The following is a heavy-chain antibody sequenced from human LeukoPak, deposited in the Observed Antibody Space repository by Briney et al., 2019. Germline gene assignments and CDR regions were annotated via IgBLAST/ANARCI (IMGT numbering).Heavy chain of an antibody. CDR2: IKSKADDGTT. CDR1: GFNFTNAW. J-gene: IGHJ4*02. CDR3: TTVGDYDILTGYPIDY. V-gene: IGHV3-15*01. D-gene: IGHD3-9*01. Sequence: GGSLRLSCIISGFNFTNAWISWVRQTPGEALEWVGRIKSKADDGTTDYAAPVKGRFTISRDDSKNTLYLQMNSLKTEDTAVYYCTTVGDYDILTGYPIDYWGQGTLVTVSS.